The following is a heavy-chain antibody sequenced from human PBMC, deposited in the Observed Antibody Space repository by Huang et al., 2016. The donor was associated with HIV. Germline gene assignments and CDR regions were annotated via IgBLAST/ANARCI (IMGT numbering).Heavy chain of an antibody. J-gene: IGHJ4*02. CDR2: ISGDNVST. CDR1: GYKYHLYD. V-gene: IGHV1-18*04. Sequence: QIHLVQSGPEVKQPGASVKVYCKASGYKYHLYDITWVRQTPGQGLEWMGWISGDNVSTRFAQKFQDRLTRTTDVSTSTAYLELRSLRLDDTAVYYCARTKGEFDFWGQGALVTVSS. CDR3: ARTKGEFDF. D-gene: IGHD3-16*01.